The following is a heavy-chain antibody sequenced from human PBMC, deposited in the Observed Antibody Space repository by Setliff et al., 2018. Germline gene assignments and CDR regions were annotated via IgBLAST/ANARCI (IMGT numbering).Heavy chain of an antibody. Sequence: ASVKVSCKASGYTFTGYYMHWVRQAPGQGLEWMGWINPNSGGTNYAQKFRGRVTMTRDTSISTAYMEPSRLRSGDTAVYYCARDLGGIWKTYFDYWGQGTLVTVSS. CDR2: INPNSGGT. J-gene: IGHJ4*02. D-gene: IGHD1-1*01. CDR1: GYTFTGYY. V-gene: IGHV1-2*02. CDR3: ARDLGGIWKTYFDY.